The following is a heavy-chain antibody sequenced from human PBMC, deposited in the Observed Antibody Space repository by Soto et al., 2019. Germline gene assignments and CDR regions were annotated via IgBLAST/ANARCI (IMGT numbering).Heavy chain of an antibody. V-gene: IGHV3-15*01. J-gene: IGHJ6*03. D-gene: IGHD4-17*01. Sequence: PGGSLRLSCAASGFTFSNAWMSWVRQAPGKGLEWVGRIKSKTDGGTTDYAAPVKGRFTISRDDSKNTLYLQMNSLKTEDTAVYYCTTTTVTTPGHYYYYMDVWGKGTTVTVSS. CDR3: TTTTVTTPGHYYYYMDV. CDR2: IKSKTDGGTT. CDR1: GFTFSNAW.